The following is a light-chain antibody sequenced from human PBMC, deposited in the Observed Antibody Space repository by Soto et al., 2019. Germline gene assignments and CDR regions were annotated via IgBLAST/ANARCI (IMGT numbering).Light chain of an antibody. J-gene: IGLJ1*01. CDR1: SSNIGAGYD. V-gene: IGLV1-40*01. CDR2: GNS. CDR3: QSYDSSLSGYV. Sequence: QSVLTQQPSVSEAPGQRVTISCTGSSSNIGAGYDVHWYQQLPGTAPKLLIYGNSNRPSGVPDRFSGSKSGTSASLAITGLQAEDEADYYCQSYDSSLSGYVFGTGTKVTV.